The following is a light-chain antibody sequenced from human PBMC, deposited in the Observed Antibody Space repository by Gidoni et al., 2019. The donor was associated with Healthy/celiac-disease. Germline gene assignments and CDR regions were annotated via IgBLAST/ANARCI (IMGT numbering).Light chain of an antibody. CDR3: QQYNNWQT. CDR2: GAS. J-gene: IGKJ1*01. V-gene: IGKV3-15*01. Sequence: EIVMTQSPATLSVSPGERATLSCRASQSVSSNLAWYQQKPGQAPRLLIYGASTRATGIPARFSGSGSGTEFTLTISSLQSEYFAVYYCQQYNNWQTFGQXTKVEIK. CDR1: QSVSSN.